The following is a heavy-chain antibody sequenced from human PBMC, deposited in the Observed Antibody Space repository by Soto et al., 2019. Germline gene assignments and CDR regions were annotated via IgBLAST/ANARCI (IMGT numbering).Heavy chain of an antibody. CDR3: TSEGGGYCSSTSCPPHDAFDI. V-gene: IGHV3-49*04. D-gene: IGHD2-2*03. Sequence: PGGSLRLSCTVSGFTFGNYALTWVRQAPGKAPERVGLIRSKVFNRTTEYATSVKGRFTLTRDDSKNIASLQMNSLKTEDTAVYYCTSEGGGYCSSTSCPPHDAFDIWGQGTMVTVS. CDR2: IRSKVFNRTT. CDR1: GFTFGNYA. J-gene: IGHJ3*02.